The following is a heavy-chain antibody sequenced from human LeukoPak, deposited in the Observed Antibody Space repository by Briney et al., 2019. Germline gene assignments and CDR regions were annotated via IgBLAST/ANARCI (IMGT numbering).Heavy chain of an antibody. J-gene: IGHJ4*02. Sequence: SETLSLTCTVSGGSISSYYWSWIRQPAGKGLEWIGRIYTSGSTNYNPSLKSRVTMSVDTSKNQFSLKLSSVTAADTAVYYCARGSITIFGVVPSDYWGQGTLVTVSS. V-gene: IGHV4-4*07. CDR3: ARGSITIFGVVPSDY. CDR1: GGSISSYY. D-gene: IGHD3-3*01. CDR2: IYTSGST.